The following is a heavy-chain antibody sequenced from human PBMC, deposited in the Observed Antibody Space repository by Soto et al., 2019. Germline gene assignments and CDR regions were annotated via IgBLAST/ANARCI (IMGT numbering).Heavy chain of an antibody. CDR1: GHSVSSNSAA. J-gene: IGHJ5*02. CDR2: TYYRSKWYN. V-gene: IGHV6-1*01. D-gene: IGHD6-13*01. Sequence: SQTLSLTCDISGHSVSSNSAAWNWIMQSPSRALEGLGRTYYRSKWYNDYAVSLRAGITINPDTSKNQISLQLKSVTPADTAVYYCARGGAACRRDRLDLWGEGSQVTVSS. CDR3: ARGGAACRRDRLDL.